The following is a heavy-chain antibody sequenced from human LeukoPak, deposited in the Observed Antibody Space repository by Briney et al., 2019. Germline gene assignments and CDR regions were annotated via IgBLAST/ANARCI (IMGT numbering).Heavy chain of an antibody. J-gene: IGHJ4*02. D-gene: IGHD3-22*01. Sequence: WASVKVSCKASGYKFTDNYLHWVRQAPGQGLEWLAWINPNSGDTKFEQKFQGRLTLTRDTSISTAYLELTGLISDDTAVYYCAKGRGYYDTGASDSWGQGTLVTVSS. V-gene: IGHV1-2*02. CDR1: GYKFTDNY. CDR2: INPNSGDT. CDR3: AKGRGYYDTGASDS.